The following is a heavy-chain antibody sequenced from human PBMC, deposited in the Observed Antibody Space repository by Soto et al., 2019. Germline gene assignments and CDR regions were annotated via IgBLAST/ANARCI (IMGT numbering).Heavy chain of an antibody. J-gene: IGHJ4*02. CDR1: GFTFSSYW. CDR2: INSDGSST. CDR3: VRTSLVVAAATREDY. V-gene: IGHV3-74*01. Sequence: EVQLVESGGGLVQPGGSLRLSCAASGFTFSSYWMHWVRQARGKRRVWVSRINSDGSSTSYADSVKGRFTISRDNAKNTLYLQMNSLRAEDTAVYYCVRTSLVVAAATREDYWGQGTLVTVSS. D-gene: IGHD2-15*01.